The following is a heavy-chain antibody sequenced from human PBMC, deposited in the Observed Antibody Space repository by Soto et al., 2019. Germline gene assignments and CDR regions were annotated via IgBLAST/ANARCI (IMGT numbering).Heavy chain of an antibody. CDR2: ISYDGSNK. D-gene: IGHD5-18*01. CDR1: GFTFSSYG. Sequence: QVQLVESGGGVVQPGRSLRLSCAASGFTFSSYGMHWVRQAPGKGLEWVAVISYDGSNKYYADSVKGRFTISRDNSKNTLYLQMNSLRAEDTAGYYCAKDVPTPYGYPYNWFDPWGQGTLVTVSS. CDR3: AKDVPTPYGYPYNWFDP. J-gene: IGHJ5*02. V-gene: IGHV3-30*18.